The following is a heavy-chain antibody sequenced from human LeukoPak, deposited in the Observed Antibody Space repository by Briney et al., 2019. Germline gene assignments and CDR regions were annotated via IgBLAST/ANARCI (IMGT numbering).Heavy chain of an antibody. CDR3: ARDPDSSGYSN. Sequence: ASETLSLTCTVSGGSISSYYWTWIRQPPGKGLGLEWIGYIYYSGGTNYNPSLKSRVTISIDTSKNQVSLKLSSVTAADTAVYYCARDPDSSGYSNWGQGTLVTVSS. D-gene: IGHD3-22*01. V-gene: IGHV4-59*12. J-gene: IGHJ4*02. CDR2: IYYSGGT. CDR1: GGSISSYY.